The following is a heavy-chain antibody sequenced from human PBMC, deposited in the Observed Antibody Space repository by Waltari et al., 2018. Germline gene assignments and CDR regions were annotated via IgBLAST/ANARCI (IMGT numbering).Heavy chain of an antibody. V-gene: IGHV4-34*01. CDR3: ARRVGVGGMDV. J-gene: IGHJ6*02. Sequence: QVQLQQWGAGLLKPSETLSLTCAVYGGSFSGYYWSWIRQPPGKGLVWPGETNPSGSTNYNPSLKSRVTISVDTSKNQFSLKLSSVTAADTAVYYCARRVGVGGMDVWGQGTTVTVSS. CDR1: GGSFSGYY. D-gene: IGHD2-15*01. CDR2: TNPSGST.